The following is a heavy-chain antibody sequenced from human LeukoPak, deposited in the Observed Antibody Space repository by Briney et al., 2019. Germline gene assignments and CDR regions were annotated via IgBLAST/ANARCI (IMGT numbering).Heavy chain of an antibody. Sequence: GGSLRLSCAASGFTFSGYWMSWLRQAPGKGLEWVANIKQDGGEKYYVDSVKGRFTISRDNAKNSLYLQMNSLRAEDTAVYYCARDRGFGQADAWGKGTTVTVSS. J-gene: IGHJ6*04. CDR3: ARDRGFGQADA. V-gene: IGHV3-7*01. CDR2: IKQDGGEK. D-gene: IGHD3-10*01. CDR1: GFTFSGYW.